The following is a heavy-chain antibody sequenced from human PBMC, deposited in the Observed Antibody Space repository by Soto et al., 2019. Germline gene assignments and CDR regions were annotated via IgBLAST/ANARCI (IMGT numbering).Heavy chain of an antibody. Sequence: PGGSLRLSCAASGFTFSSYAMHWVRQAPGKGLEYVSAISSNGGSTYYADSVKGRFTISRDNSNNKVYLHMNSLRAEDTAVYNCATGTGSYAQLDYWGQGTVVTVSS. CDR3: ATGTGSYAQLDY. D-gene: IGHD3-16*01. CDR2: ISSNGGST. J-gene: IGHJ4*02. V-gene: IGHV3-64*04. CDR1: GFTFSSYA.